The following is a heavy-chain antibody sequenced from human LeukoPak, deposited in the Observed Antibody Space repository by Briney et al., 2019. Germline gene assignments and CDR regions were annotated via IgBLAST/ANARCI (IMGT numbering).Heavy chain of an antibody. D-gene: IGHD2-2*01. Sequence: SETLSLTCDVYGASFTAYYWSWIRQPPGKGLEWIGYIYYSGSTNYNPSLKSRVTISVDTSKNQFSLKLSSVTAADTAVYYCARQAAGPAAIFWFDPWGQGTLVTVSS. J-gene: IGHJ5*02. V-gene: IGHV4-59*08. CDR3: ARQAAGPAAIFWFDP. CDR1: GASFTAYY. CDR2: IYYSGST.